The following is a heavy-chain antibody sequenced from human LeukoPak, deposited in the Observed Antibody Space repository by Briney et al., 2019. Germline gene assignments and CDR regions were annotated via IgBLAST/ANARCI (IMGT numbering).Heavy chain of an antibody. V-gene: IGHV3-23*01. CDR2: ISPSGDIT. CDR1: GFIFSSHG. D-gene: IGHD3-22*01. J-gene: IGHJ4*02. CDR3: ASSDYDSSGYRDY. Sequence: GGSLRLSCAASGFIFSSHGMNWVRQAPGKGLEWVSGISPSGDITYYADSVKGRFTISRDNSKNTVYLQMDSLRFEDAAVYYCASSDYDSSGYRDYWGQGTLVTVSS.